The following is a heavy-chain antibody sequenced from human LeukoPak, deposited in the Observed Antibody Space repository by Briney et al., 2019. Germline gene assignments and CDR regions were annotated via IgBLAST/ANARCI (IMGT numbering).Heavy chain of an antibody. J-gene: IGHJ3*02. CDR2: ISSSSSTI. CDR1: GFTFSSYS. V-gene: IGHV3-48*04. CDR3: ARNQYYYDSSGYYYGAFDI. D-gene: IGHD3-22*01. Sequence: GGSLRLSCAASGFTFSSYSMNWVRQAPGKGLEWVSYISSSSSTIYYADSVKGRSTISRDNAKNSLYLQMNSLRAEDTAVYYCARNQYYYDSSGYYYGAFDIWGQGTMVTVSS.